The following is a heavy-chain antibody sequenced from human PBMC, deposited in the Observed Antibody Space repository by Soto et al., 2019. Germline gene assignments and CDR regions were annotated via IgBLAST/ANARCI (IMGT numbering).Heavy chain of an antibody. J-gene: IGHJ6*02. CDR2: IRGSDNST. CDR3: APMGV. V-gene: IGHV3-23*01. Sequence: GGSLRLSCAASGFTFSSYAMSWVRQAPVKGLEWVSAIRGSDNSTYYAGSVKGRFTISRDNSKNTLYLHMNSLRVEDTAVYYCAPMGVWGQGTTVTVS. CDR1: GFTFSSYA.